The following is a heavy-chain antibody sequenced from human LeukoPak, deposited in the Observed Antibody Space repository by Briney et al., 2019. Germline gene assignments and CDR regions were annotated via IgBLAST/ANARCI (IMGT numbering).Heavy chain of an antibody. Sequence: SETLSLTCAVYGGSFSGYYWSWIRQPPGKGLEWIGEINHSGSTTYNPSLKSRVTISVDTSKNQFSLKLSSVTAADTAVYYCARAGGDGSMWGDFDYWGQGTLVTVSS. D-gene: IGHD5-24*01. CDR1: GGSFSGYY. CDR2: INHSGST. J-gene: IGHJ4*02. CDR3: ARAGGDGSMWGDFDY. V-gene: IGHV4-34*01.